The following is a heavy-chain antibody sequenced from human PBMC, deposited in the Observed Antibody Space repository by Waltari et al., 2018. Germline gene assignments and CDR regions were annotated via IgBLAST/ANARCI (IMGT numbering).Heavy chain of an antibody. CDR1: GGSISSMNYF. Sequence: QLQLQESGPGLVKPSETLSLTCSVSGGSISSMNYFWGWIRQPPGKGLEWIGSLYYNGSTYDNPSLQSRVTMSIGAPKNQLSLRLSSVTAADTAVYCCASVNAWDYDLDYWGQGALVTVSS. V-gene: IGHV4-39*01. CDR3: ASVNAWDYDLDY. D-gene: IGHD3-22*01. CDR2: LYYNGST. J-gene: IGHJ4*02.